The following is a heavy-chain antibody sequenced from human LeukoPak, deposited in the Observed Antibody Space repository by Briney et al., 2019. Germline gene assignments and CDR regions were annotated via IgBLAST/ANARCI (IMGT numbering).Heavy chain of an antibody. D-gene: IGHD2-15*01. CDR2: ISYDGSKK. Sequence: GRSLRLSCAASGFTFSSYAMHWVRQAPGKGLEWVAIISYDGSKKYYADSVKGRFTISRDNSKNTLYLQMNSLRPEDTAVYYCAKGVVAATNAAYYGMDVWGQGTTVTVSS. J-gene: IGHJ6*02. CDR1: GFTFSSYA. V-gene: IGHV3-30*04. CDR3: AKGVVAATNAAYYGMDV.